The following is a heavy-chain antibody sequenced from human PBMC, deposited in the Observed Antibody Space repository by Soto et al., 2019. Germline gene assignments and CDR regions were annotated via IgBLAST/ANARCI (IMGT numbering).Heavy chain of an antibody. CDR3: ARDRCSSTSCYGAFDI. CDR1: GFTVSSNY. Sequence: GGSLRLSCAASGFTVSSNYMSWVRQAPGKGLEWVSVIYSGGSTYYADSVKGRFTISRDNSKNTLYLQMNSLRAEDTAVYYCARDRCSSTSCYGAFDIWGQGTMVTVSS. J-gene: IGHJ3*02. CDR2: IYSGGST. V-gene: IGHV3-66*01. D-gene: IGHD2-2*01.